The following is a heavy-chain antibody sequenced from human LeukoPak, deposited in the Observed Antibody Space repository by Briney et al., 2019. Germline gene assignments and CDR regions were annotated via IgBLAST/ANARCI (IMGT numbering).Heavy chain of an antibody. CDR3: ARDYSGWSNWFDP. V-gene: IGHV3-21*01. Sequence: PGGSLRLSCAASGFTFSAYSMNWVRQAPGKELEWVSSIGRSSNYIYYADSVKGRFTISRDNAKNSLYLQIDSLRAEDTAVYYCARDYSGWSNWFDPWGQGTLVTVSS. D-gene: IGHD6-19*01. J-gene: IGHJ5*02. CDR1: GFTFSAYS. CDR2: IGRSSNYI.